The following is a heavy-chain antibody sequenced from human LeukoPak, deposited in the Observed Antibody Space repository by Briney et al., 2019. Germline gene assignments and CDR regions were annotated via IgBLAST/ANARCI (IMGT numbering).Heavy chain of an antibody. J-gene: IGHJ5*01. CDR3: ARGSHGEHDS. V-gene: IGHV3-23*01. D-gene: IGHD4-17*01. Sequence: GGSLRLSCAASGFTFSSYAMTWVRQAPGKGLEWVAAIDRSGGSTCYADSVKGRFTISKDNSKNTLYLQINSLRVDDTAIYYCARGSHGEHDSWGQGTLVTVSS. CDR1: GFTFSSYA. CDR2: IDRSGGST.